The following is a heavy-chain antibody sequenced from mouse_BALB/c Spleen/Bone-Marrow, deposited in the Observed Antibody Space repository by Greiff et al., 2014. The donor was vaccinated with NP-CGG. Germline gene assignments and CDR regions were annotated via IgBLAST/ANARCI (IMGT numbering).Heavy chain of an antibody. CDR2: ISSGGRYT. J-gene: IGHJ3*01. CDR1: GFTFSSYA. Sequence: EVLGVESGGGLVTPGGSLKLSCAASGFTFSSYAMSWVRQTPETRLEWVATISSGGRYTHYLDCVKGRFPISRDNAKNTLSLQKSSRRYEDTAMYYCARHKANWEGFVYWGQGALVTGSA. V-gene: IGHV5-9-3*01. D-gene: IGHD4-1*01. CDR3: ARHKANWEGFVY.